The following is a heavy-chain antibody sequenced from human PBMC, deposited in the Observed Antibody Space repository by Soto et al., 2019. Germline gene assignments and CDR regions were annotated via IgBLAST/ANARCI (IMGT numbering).Heavy chain of an antibody. CDR1: GGSISSSSYY. J-gene: IGHJ6*02. CDR2: IYYSGST. V-gene: IGHV4-39*02. Sequence: SETLSLTCTVSGGSISSSSYYWGWIRQPPGKGLEWIGSIYYSGSTYYNPSLNSRVTISVDTSKNQFSLKLSSVTPADKAVYYCAREGDGSANYYYGMDVWGQGTTVTVS. D-gene: IGHD3-10*01. CDR3: AREGDGSANYYYGMDV.